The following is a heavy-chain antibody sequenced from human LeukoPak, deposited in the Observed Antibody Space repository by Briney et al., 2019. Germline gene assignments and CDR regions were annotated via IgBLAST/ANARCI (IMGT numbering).Heavy chain of an antibody. V-gene: IGHV3-11*04. D-gene: IGHD1-1*01. CDR2: ISSSGSTI. CDR3: ASCPIGTAAVYYYYYMDV. CDR1: GFTFSDYY. J-gene: IGHJ6*03. Sequence: GGSLRLSCAASGFTFSDYYMSWIRQAPGKGLEWVSYISSSGSTIYYADSVKGRFTISRDNAKNSLYLQMNSLRAEDTAVYYCASCPIGTAAVYYYYYMDVWGKGTTVTVSS.